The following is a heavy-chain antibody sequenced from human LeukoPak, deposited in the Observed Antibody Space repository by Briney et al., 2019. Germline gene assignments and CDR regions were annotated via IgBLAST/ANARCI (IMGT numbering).Heavy chain of an antibody. CDR2: IRYDGSNK. D-gene: IGHD6-6*01. V-gene: IGHV3-30*02. CDR1: GFTFSSYG. Sequence: PGGSLRLSCAASGFTFSSYGMHWVRQAPGKGLEWVAFIRYDGSNKYYADSVKGRFTISRDNSKNTLYLQMNSLRAEDTAVYYCANQATARPVYFDYWGQGTLVTVSS. J-gene: IGHJ4*02. CDR3: ANQATARPVYFDY.